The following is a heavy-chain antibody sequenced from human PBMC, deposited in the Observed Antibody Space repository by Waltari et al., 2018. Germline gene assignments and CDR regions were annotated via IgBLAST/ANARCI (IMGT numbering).Heavy chain of an antibody. V-gene: IGHV4-30-2*01. CDR3: AVSGPYPGSDY. CDR2: IHHSGRT. J-gene: IGHJ4*02. D-gene: IGHD3-10*01. CDR1: GVSTRRVGFS. Sequence: QLKVQESGPGLVKPSQTLSLTCAVSGVSTRRVGFSWSWIRQPPVKGLEWIGYIHHSGRTYYNPSLKSRVTLSVDTSKNQFSLKLSSVTAADTAVYYCAVSGPYPGSDYWGQGTLVTVSS.